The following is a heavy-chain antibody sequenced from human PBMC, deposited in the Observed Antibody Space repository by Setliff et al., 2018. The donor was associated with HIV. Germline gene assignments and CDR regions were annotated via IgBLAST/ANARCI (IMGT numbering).Heavy chain of an antibody. Sequence: GASVKVSCKASGYTFTAYYIHWVRQAPGHGLQLMGRIEPSSGGTNYIQKFQGRVTITRDTSIYTVYMELTGLTSDDTAVYYCARILVGVDDAFDIWGQGTMVTVSS. CDR3: ARILVGVDDAFDI. CDR2: IEPSSGGT. D-gene: IGHD1-26*01. CDR1: GYTFTAYY. V-gene: IGHV1-2*06. J-gene: IGHJ3*02.